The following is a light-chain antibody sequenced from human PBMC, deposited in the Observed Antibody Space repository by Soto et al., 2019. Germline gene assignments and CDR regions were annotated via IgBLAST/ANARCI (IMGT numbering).Light chain of an antibody. V-gene: IGLV1-44*01. CDR3: STWDGSLNGWV. J-gene: IGLJ3*02. Sequence: QLVLNQPPSASGTPGQRVSISCSGSSSIFRSNTINWYQRLPGTAPKLLIYTDNQRPSGVPDRFSGSRSGTSASLAISGLQSEDEADYYCSTWDGSLNGWVFGGGTKLTVL. CDR2: TDN. CDR1: SSIFRSNT.